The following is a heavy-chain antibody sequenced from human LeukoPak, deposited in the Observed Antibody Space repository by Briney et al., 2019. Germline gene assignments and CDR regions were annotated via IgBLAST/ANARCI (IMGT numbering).Heavy chain of an antibody. CDR2: ISYDGNKK. Sequence: PGGSLRLSCAASGFTFSSHGIHWVRQAPGKGLEWVAVISYDGNKKYYADSVKGRFTISRDNSKNTLYLQMNSLRAEDTAVYYCARDRSPYYDFWSGYYTSKPTNANYFDYWGQGTLVTVSS. CDR3: ARDRSPYYDFWSGYYTSKPTNANYFDY. V-gene: IGHV3-30*03. D-gene: IGHD3-3*01. J-gene: IGHJ4*02. CDR1: GFTFSSHG.